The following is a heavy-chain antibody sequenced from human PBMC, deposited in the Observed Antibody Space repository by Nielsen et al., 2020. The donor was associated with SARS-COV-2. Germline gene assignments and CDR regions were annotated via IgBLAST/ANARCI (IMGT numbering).Heavy chain of an antibody. Sequence: WVRQAPGQRLEWIGWIVVGSGNTNYAQKFQERVTITRDMSTSTAYMELSSLRADDTAVYFCARGPGDCSGGSCYSAVGGYTYFYFGMDVWGQGTTVTVSS. J-gene: IGHJ6*02. CDR2: IVVGSGNT. V-gene: IGHV1-58*01. CDR3: ARGPGDCSGGSCYSAVGGYTYFYFGMDV. D-gene: IGHD2-15*01.